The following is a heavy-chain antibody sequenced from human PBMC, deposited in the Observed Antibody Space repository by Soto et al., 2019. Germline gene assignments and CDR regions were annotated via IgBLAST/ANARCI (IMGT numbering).Heavy chain of an antibody. V-gene: IGHV3-30*18. D-gene: IGHD3-16*02. J-gene: IGHJ3*02. CDR3: AKRFGGVNVIPDGDAFDI. CDR1: GFTFSSYG. CDR2: ISYDGSNK. Sequence: QVQLVESGGGVVQPGRSLRLSCAASGFTFSSYGMHWVRQAPGKGLEWVAVISYDGSNKYYADSVKGRFTISRDNSKNSLYLQMNSLGAEDTAVYYCAKRFGGVNVIPDGDAFDIWGQGTMVTVSS.